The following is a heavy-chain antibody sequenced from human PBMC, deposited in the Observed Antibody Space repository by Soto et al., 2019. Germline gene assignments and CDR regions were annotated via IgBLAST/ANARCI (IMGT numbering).Heavy chain of an antibody. Sequence: GGSLRLSCAASGFTFSSYIMNWVRQAPGKGLEWVSSISSSSSYIHYADSVNGRFTISRDNAKSSLYLQMNTLRAEDTAVYYCAGDAFDIWGQGTMVTVSS. CDR2: ISSSSSYI. J-gene: IGHJ3*02. CDR3: AGDAFDI. CDR1: GFTFSSYI. V-gene: IGHV3-21*01.